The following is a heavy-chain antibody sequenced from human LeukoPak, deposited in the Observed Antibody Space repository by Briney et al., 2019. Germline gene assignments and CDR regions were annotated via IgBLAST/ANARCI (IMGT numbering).Heavy chain of an antibody. D-gene: IGHD3-3*02. Sequence: SENLSLTCGASGGSIMSDYWSWIRQPPGKELEWIGYMYHSGSTNYNPSLKSRVTISLATSKKQFSLKLSSVTAADTAVYYCARVSIVYGMDVWGQGTTVTVSS. CDR2: MYHSGST. J-gene: IGHJ6*02. V-gene: IGHV4-59*01. CDR1: GGSIMSDY. CDR3: ARVSIVYGMDV.